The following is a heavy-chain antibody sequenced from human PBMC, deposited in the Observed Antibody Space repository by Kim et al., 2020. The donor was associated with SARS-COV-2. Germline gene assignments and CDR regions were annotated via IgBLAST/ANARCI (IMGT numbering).Heavy chain of an antibody. CDR2: ISAYNGNT. CDR1: GYTFTSYG. D-gene: IGHD6-13*01. CDR3: ARPAPYSSSWACAFDI. V-gene: IGHV1-18*04. J-gene: IGHJ3*02. Sequence: ASVKVSCKASGYTFTSYGISWVRQAPGQGLEWMGWISAYNGNTNYAQKLQGRVTMTTDTSTSTSYMELRSLRSDDTAVYYCARPAPYSSSWACAFDIWGQGTMVTVSS.